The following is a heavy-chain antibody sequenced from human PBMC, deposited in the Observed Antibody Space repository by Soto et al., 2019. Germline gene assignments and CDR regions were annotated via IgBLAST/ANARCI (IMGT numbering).Heavy chain of an antibody. CDR1: GGFFSGYY. Sequence: QVQLQQWGAGPLRPLETLSLTCGVSGGFFSGYYWAWIRQSPGKGLEWIGEINDRGSINYNPSLKSRVSISVDTSKNHYSLSLRSVTAADTAVYYCARESHDILAGPPWVWYFDLWGRGTLVTVSS. V-gene: IGHV4-34*01. D-gene: IGHD3-9*01. CDR2: INDRGSI. J-gene: IGHJ2*01. CDR3: ARESHDILAGPPWVWYFDL.